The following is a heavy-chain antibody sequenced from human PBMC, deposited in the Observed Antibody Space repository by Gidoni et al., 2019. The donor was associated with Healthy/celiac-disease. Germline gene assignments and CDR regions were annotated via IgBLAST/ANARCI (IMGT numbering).Heavy chain of an antibody. J-gene: IGHJ6*02. CDR2: MNPNSGNT. CDR3: ARAKGKITIFGVVIRGDYYYGMDV. V-gene: IGHV1-8*01. D-gene: IGHD3-3*01. Sequence: QVQLVQSGAEVKQPGASVKVSCKASGYTFTSYDINWVRQATGQGLEWMGWMNPNSGNTGYAQKFQGRVTMTRNTSISTAYMELSSLRSEDTAVYYCARAKGKITIFGVVIRGDYYYGMDVWGQGTTVTVSS. CDR1: GYTFTSYD.